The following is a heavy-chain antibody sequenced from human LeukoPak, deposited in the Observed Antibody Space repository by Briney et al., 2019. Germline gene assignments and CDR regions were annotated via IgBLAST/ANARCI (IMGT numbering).Heavy chain of an antibody. Sequence: GSLRLSCAASGFTFRNFWMNWARQAPGKGLEWIGEINHSGSTNYNPSLKSRVTISVDTSKNQFSLKLSSVTAADTAVYYCARAVEDGYNLDYWGQGTLVTVSS. D-gene: IGHD5-24*01. CDR1: GFTFRNFW. V-gene: IGHV4-34*01. J-gene: IGHJ4*02. CDR3: ARAVEDGYNLDY. CDR2: INHSGST.